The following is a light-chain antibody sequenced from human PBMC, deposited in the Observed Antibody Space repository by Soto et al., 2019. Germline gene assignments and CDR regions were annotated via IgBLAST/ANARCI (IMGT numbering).Light chain of an antibody. J-gene: IGKJ3*01. CDR1: QGISSF. CDR2: GVS. V-gene: IGKV1-9*01. Sequence: IPLTQSPSSLSASVGDRVTITCRASQGISSFLAWYQQKPGRAPKLLIYGVSTLQSGVPSRFSGSGSGTDFTLTISSLQPEDFATYYCQQLNSFPIAFGPGTKVEIQ. CDR3: QQLNSFPIA.